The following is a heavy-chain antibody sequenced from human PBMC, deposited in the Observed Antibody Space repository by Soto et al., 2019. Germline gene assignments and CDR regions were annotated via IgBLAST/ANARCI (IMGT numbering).Heavy chain of an antibody. Sequence: ASVKVSCKVSGYTLTELSMHWVRQAPGKGLEWMGGFDPEDGETIYAQKFQGRVTMTEDTSTDTAYMELSSLKSEDTAVYYCATGKEIVVVHDAFDIWGKGTMVTVSS. CDR2: FDPEDGET. CDR1: GYTLTELS. V-gene: IGHV1-24*01. CDR3: ATGKEIVVVHDAFDI. J-gene: IGHJ3*02. D-gene: IGHD3-22*01.